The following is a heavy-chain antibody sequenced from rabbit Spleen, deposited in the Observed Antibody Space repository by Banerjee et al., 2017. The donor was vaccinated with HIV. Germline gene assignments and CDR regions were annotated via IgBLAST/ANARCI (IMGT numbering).Heavy chain of an antibody. J-gene: IGHJ4*01. CDR2: INTASSGD. V-gene: IGHV1S40*01. CDR1: GFSFSSNYY. D-gene: IGHD2-1*01. CDR3: ARGNNNGGDGCSL. Sequence: QSLEESGGDLVKPGASLTLTCTASGFSFSSNYYVCWVRQAPGKGLEWIGCINTASSGDYYGSWAKGRFTISKTSSTTVTLQMTSLTAADTATYFCARGNNNGGDGCSLWGQGTLVTVS.